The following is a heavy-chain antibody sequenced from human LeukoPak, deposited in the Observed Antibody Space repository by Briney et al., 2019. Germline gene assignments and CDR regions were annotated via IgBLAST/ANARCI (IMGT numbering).Heavy chain of an antibody. J-gene: IGHJ4*02. D-gene: IGHD3-10*01. CDR2: ISSNGGST. CDR3: VKTSLWFGELFGFDY. V-gene: IGHV3-64D*06. CDR1: GFTFSSYA. Sequence: GGSLRLSCSASGFTFSSYAMHWVRRAPGKGLEYVSAISSNGGSTYYADSVKGRLTISRDNSKNTLYLQMSSLRAEDTAVYYCVKTSLWFGELFGFDYWGQGTLVTVSS.